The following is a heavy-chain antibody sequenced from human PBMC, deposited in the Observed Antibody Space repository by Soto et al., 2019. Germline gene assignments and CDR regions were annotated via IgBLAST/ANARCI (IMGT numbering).Heavy chain of an antibody. Sequence: QVQLVQSGAEVKKPGASVKVSCKASGYTFTSYYMHWVRQAPGQGLEWMGIINPSGGSTSYAQKFRGRVTMTRDTSTSTVYMERSSLRSEDTAVYYCARGSAAAGNIPRGPNWFDPWGQGTLVTVSS. V-gene: IGHV1-46*03. J-gene: IGHJ5*02. CDR1: GYTFTSYY. D-gene: IGHD6-13*01. CDR3: ARGSAAAGNIPRGPNWFDP. CDR2: INPSGGST.